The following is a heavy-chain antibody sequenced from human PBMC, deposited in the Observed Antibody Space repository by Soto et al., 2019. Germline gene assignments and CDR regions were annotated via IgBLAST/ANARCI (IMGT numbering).Heavy chain of an antibody. CDR1: GFTFSSYG. CDR3: AREDGDGDCRDFDY. Sequence: QVQLVESGGGVVQPGRSLRLSCAASGFTFSSYGMHWVRQAPGKGLEWVAVIWYDGSNKYYADSVKGRFTISRDNSKNTLYLQMNSLRAEDTAVYYCAREDGDGDCRDFDYWGQGTLVTVSS. J-gene: IGHJ4*02. V-gene: IGHV3-33*01. CDR2: IWYDGSNK. D-gene: IGHD2-21*02.